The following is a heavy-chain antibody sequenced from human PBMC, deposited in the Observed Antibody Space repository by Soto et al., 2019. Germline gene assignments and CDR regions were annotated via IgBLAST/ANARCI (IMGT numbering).Heavy chain of an antibody. V-gene: IGHV1-18*01. Sequence: GASVKVSCKASGYTFTSYGISWVRQAPGQGLEWMGWISAYNGNTNYAQKLQGGVTMTTDTSTSTAYMELRSLRSDDTAVYYCARYNFNLEWLTPFDYWGQGTLVTVSS. CDR1: GYTFTSYG. CDR3: ARYNFNLEWLTPFDY. D-gene: IGHD3-3*01. CDR2: ISAYNGNT. J-gene: IGHJ4*02.